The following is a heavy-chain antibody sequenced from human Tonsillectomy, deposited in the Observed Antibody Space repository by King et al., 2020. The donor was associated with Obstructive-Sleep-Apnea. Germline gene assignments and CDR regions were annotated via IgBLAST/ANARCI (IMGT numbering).Heavy chain of an antibody. D-gene: IGHD3-10*01. CDR2: IYPGDSHT. J-gene: IGHJ4*02. Sequence: QLVQSGAEVKKPGESLKISCQGSGYSFTNYWIGWVRQMPGKGLEWMGVIYPGDSHTRYSPSFQGRVTISADESINTAYLQWGSLWASDTAMYYCAASHYYYGAGTYFDYWGQGTLVTVSS. CDR3: AASHYYYGAGTYFDY. CDR1: GYSFTNYW. V-gene: IGHV5-51*01.